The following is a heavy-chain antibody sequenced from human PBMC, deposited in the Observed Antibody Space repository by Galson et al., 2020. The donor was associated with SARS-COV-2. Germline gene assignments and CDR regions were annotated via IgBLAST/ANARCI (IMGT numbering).Heavy chain of an antibody. CDR2: ISGSGSST. J-gene: IGHJ4*02. D-gene: IGHD2-2*01. V-gene: IGHV3-23*01. CDR1: GFTFNSYA. Sequence: GGSLRLSCTASGFTFNSYAMNWVRQAPGKGLEWVSGISGSGSSTYYADSVKGRFTISRDNSKNTLYLQMNSLRAEDTAVYYCAKDLGPLPRVVPVAMRGNDCWGQGTLVTVSS. CDR3: AKDLGPLPRVVPVAMRGNDC.